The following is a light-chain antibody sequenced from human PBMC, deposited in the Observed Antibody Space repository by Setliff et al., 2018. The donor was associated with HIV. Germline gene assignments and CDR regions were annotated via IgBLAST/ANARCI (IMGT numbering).Light chain of an antibody. CDR3: GLYMGSGIWV. V-gene: IGLV8-61*01. CDR1: SGSVSATHF. CDR2: NTN. Sequence: QTVVTQEPSFSVSPGGTVTLTCGLTSGSVSATHFPTWYQQTPGQTPRTLVYNTNIRSSGVPARFSGFILGNKGALTITGAQADDESDYYCGLYMGSGIWVFGGGTKVTVL. J-gene: IGLJ3*02.